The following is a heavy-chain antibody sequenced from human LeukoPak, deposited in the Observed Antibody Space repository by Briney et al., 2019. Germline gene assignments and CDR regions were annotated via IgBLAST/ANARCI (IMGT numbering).Heavy chain of an antibody. D-gene: IGHD4-17*01. J-gene: IGHJ5*02. CDR1: GFTFSSYW. Sequence: PGGSLRLSCAASGFTFSSYWMHWVRPAPGKGLVWVSRINSDGSSTSYADSVKGRFTISRDNAKNTLYLQMNSLRAEDTAVYYCARDAVTTSLDWFDPWGQGTLVTVSS. CDR2: INSDGSST. CDR3: ARDAVTTSLDWFDP. V-gene: IGHV3-74*01.